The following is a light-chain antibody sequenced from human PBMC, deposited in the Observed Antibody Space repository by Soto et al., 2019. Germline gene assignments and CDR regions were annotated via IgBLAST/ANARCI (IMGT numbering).Light chain of an antibody. V-gene: IGLV2-14*01. J-gene: IGLJ1*01. CDR3: FSFTTDWTHV. CDR1: SSDVGGYNY. Sequence: QSVLTQPRSVSGSPGQSVTISCTGTSSDVGGYNYVSWFQQYPGKAPKLIISEVSNRPSGVSNRFSGSKSGTAASLTISGLQTEDEADYFCFSFTTDWTHVFGTGTKLTVL. CDR2: EVS.